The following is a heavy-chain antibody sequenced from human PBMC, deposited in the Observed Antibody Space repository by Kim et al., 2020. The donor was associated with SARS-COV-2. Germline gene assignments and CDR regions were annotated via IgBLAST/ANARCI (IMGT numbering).Heavy chain of an antibody. CDR2: ISYDGSNK. Sequence: GGSLRLSCAASGFTFSSYAMHWVRQAPGKGLEWVAVISYDGSNKYYADSVKGRFTISRDNSKNTLYLQMNSLRAEDTAVYYCARDGAITMIVVVITRVGYFDYWGQGTLVTVSS. CDR1: GFTFSSYA. CDR3: ARDGAITMIVVVITRVGYFDY. D-gene: IGHD3-22*01. J-gene: IGHJ4*02. V-gene: IGHV3-30-3*01.